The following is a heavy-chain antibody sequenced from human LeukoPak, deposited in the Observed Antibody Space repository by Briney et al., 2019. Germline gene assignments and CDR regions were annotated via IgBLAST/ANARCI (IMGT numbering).Heavy chain of an antibody. J-gene: IGHJ4*02. D-gene: IGHD1-26*01. CDR2: IIPILGIA. CDR1: GGTFSSYT. V-gene: IGHV1-69*02. Sequence: GASVKVSCKASGGTFSSYTISWVLQAPGQGLEWMGRIIPILGIANYAQKFQGRVTITADKSTSTAYMELSSLRSEDTAVYYRASALGGSYSVYWGQGTLVTVSS. CDR3: ASALGGSYSVY.